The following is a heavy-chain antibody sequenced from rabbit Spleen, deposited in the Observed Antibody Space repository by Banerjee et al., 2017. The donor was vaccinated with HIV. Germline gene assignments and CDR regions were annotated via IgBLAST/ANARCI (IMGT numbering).Heavy chain of an antibody. CDR2: IAGSSSGFA. Sequence: QEQLVESGGGLVKPEGSLKLSCTASGFSFSNKAVMCWVRQAPGKGLEWISCIAGSSSGFAYSATWAKGRFTCSKTSSTTVTLQMTSLTVADTATYFCARDTGSSFSSYGMDLWGPGTLVTVS. J-gene: IGHJ6*01. D-gene: IGHD8-1*01. CDR3: ARDTGSSFSSYGMDL. CDR1: GFSFSNKAV. V-gene: IGHV1S45*01.